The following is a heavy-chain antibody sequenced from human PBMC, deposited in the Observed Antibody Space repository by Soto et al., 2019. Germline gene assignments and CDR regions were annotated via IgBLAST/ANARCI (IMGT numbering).Heavy chain of an antibody. Sequence: QVQLQESGPGLVKPSETLSLTCTVSGGSISSYYWSWIRQPPGKGLEWIGYIYYSGSTNYNPSLKSRVTISVDTSKNQFSLKLSSVTAADTAVYYCARRMPRFYGDHLDAFDIWGQGTMVTVSS. J-gene: IGHJ3*02. V-gene: IGHV4-59*01. CDR3: ARRMPRFYGDHLDAFDI. D-gene: IGHD4-17*01. CDR1: GGSISSYY. CDR2: IYYSGST.